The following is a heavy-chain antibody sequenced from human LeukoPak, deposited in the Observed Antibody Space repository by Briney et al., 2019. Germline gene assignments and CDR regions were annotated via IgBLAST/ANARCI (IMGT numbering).Heavy chain of an antibody. Sequence: GASVKVSCKASGYTFTSYDINWVRQATGQGLEWMGWMNPNSGNTGYAQKFQGRVTITTDESTSTAYMELSSLRSEDTAVYYCARDGESPFDLWGRGTLVTVSS. CDR3: ARDGESPFDL. D-gene: IGHD3-10*01. CDR1: GYTFTSYD. V-gene: IGHV1-8*01. CDR2: MNPNSGNT. J-gene: IGHJ2*01.